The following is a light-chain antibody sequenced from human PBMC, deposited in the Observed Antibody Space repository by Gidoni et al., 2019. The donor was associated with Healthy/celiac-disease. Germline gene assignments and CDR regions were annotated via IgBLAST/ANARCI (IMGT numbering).Light chain of an antibody. CDR2: GNS. Sequence: QSVLTPPPSVSGAPGQRVTISCTGSSSNIGAGYDVHWYQQLPGTAPKLLSYGNSNRPSGVPDRFSGSKSGTSASLAITGLQSEDEADYYCQSYDSSLSGVVFGGGTKLTDL. V-gene: IGLV1-40*01. J-gene: IGLJ2*01. CDR1: SSNIGAGYD. CDR3: QSYDSSLSGVV.